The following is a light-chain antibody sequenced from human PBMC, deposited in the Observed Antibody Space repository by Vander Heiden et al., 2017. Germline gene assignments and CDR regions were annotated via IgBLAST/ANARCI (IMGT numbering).Light chain of an antibody. V-gene: IGKV1-5*01. J-gene: IGKJ1*01. CDR2: DAS. CDR3: QQENSYSWT. Sequence: DLQMPPSPSTLSASVGDRVTITCRASQSISSWLAWYQQKPGKAPKLLIYDASSLESGVPSRFSGSGSGTEFTLTISSLHPDDFATYYCQQENSYSWTFGQGTKVEIK. CDR1: QSISSW.